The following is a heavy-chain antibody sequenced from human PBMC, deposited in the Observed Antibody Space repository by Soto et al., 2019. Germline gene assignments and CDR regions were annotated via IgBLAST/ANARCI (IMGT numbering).Heavy chain of an antibody. Sequence: PGGSLRPSCAASGFTLSTYWMAWLRQTPGKGLEFVANIRQDGNEINYMDSVKGRFTISRDNAKNLLFLQMDSLRDDDTAVYYCGTDQWGGAFDIGGQGTMVTVSS. V-gene: IGHV3-7*01. CDR3: GTDQWGGAFDI. D-gene: IGHD3-10*01. CDR1: GFTLSTYW. J-gene: IGHJ3*02. CDR2: IRQDGNEI.